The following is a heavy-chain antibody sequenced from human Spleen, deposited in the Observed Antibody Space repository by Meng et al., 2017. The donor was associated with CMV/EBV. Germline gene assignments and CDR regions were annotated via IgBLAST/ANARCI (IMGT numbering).Heavy chain of an antibody. J-gene: IGHJ5*02. CDR3: ARGLPYCSSTSCYPSYNWFDP. CDR2: INPSGGST. CDR1: YY. Sequence: YYMHWVRQTPGQGLEWMGLINPSGGSTSYAQKFRGRVTMTRDTSTSTVYMELSSLRSEDTAVYYCARGLPYCSSTSCYPSYNWFDPWGQGTLVTVSS. D-gene: IGHD2-2*01. V-gene: IGHV1-46*01.